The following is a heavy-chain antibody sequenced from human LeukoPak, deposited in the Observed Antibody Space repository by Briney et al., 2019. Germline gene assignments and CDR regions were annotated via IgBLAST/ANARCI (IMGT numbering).Heavy chain of an antibody. CDR1: GFTFSSYS. Sequence: PGGSLRLSCAASGFTFSSYSMNWVRQAPGKGLEWVSYISSSSSTIYYADSVKGRFTISRDNAKNSLYLQMNSLRAEDTAVYYCARAGGSGSYYSVWSSEGGQGTLVTVSS. D-gene: IGHD3-10*01. J-gene: IGHJ4*02. CDR2: ISSSSSTI. V-gene: IGHV3-48*01. CDR3: ARAGGSGSYYSVWSSE.